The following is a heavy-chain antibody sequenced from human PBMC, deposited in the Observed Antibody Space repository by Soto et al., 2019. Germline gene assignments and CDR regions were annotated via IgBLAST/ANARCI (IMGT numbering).Heavy chain of an antibody. CDR2: ISDSSFYI. CDR1: GFNFTCYT. V-gene: IGHV3-21*01. D-gene: IGHD3-22*01. Sequence: KRGGSLRLSCAASGFNFTCYTMNWVRQAPGKGLEWVSSISDSSFYIHYADSAKDRFIVSRDNAKNSLYLQMNALRAQDTAVYYCARDRRYYDSTEAFSYYFDFWGQGTLVTVSS. J-gene: IGHJ4*02. CDR3: ARDRRYYDSTEAFSYYFDF.